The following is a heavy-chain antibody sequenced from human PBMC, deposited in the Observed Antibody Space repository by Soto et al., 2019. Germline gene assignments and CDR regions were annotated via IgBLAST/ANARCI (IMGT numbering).Heavy chain of an antibody. Sequence: SETLSLTCTVSGGSISSSSYYWGWIRQPPGKGLEWIGSIYDSGSTYYNPSLKSRVTISVDTSKNQFSLKLSSVTAADTAVYYCARTITMVRGVIINDYYYGMDVWGQGTTVTVSS. CDR2: IYDSGST. J-gene: IGHJ6*02. CDR3: ARTITMVRGVIINDYYYGMDV. D-gene: IGHD3-10*01. V-gene: IGHV4-39*01. CDR1: GGSISSSSYY.